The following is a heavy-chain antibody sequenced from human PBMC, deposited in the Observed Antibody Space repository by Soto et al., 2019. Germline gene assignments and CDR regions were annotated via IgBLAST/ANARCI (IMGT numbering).Heavy chain of an antibody. CDR3: ARSLEQLVPFFDY. J-gene: IGHJ4*02. D-gene: IGHD6-13*01. CDR1: GGSFSGYY. CDR2: INHSGST. V-gene: IGHV4-34*01. Sequence: SETLSLTCAVYGGSFSGYYWSWIRQPPGKGLEWIGEINHSGSTNYNPSLKSRVTISVDTSKNQFSLKLSSVTAADTAVYYCARSLEQLVPFFDYWGQGTLVTVSS.